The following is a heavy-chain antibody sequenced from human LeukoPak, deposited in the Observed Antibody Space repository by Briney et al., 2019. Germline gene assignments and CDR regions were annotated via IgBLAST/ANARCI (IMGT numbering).Heavy chain of an antibody. CDR2: IYYSGST. V-gene: IGHV4-31*11. Sequence: PSQSLSLTCAVSGGSISSGGYYWSWIRQHPGKGLEWIGYIYYSGSTYYNPSLKSRVTISVDTSKNQFSLKLSSVTAADTAVYYCARDQSAAKYYYYGMDVWGQGTTVTVSS. J-gene: IGHJ6*02. CDR3: ARDQSAAKYYYYGMDV. CDR1: GGSISSGGYY. D-gene: IGHD2-2*01.